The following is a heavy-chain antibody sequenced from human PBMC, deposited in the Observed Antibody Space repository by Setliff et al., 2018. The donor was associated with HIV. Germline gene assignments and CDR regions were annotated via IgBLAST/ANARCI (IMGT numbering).Heavy chain of an antibody. J-gene: IGHJ6*03. D-gene: IGHD2-15*01. CDR3: ARGLCSGGFCHPNFYHYMDV. CDR1: GGSISSGGYY. V-gene: IGHV4-31*03. Sequence: PSETLSLTCTVSGGSISSGGYYWSWIRQHPGKGLEWIGYIYYSGSKYYNPSLKSRLAISLDTSKNQFSLNLKSVTAADAAVYYCARGLCSGGFCHPNFYHYMDVWGKGTTVTVS. CDR2: IYYSGSK.